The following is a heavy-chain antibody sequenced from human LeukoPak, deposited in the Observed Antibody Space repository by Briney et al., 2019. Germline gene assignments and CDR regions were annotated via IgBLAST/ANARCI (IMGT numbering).Heavy chain of an antibody. V-gene: IGHV4-30-4*01. J-gene: IGHJ4*02. CDR3: ARGGGDTMVRGVIWNY. CDR2: IYYSGCT. Sequence: SETLSLTCTVSGGSISRGDYYWRCLRQPPGKGLEWSGYIYYSGCTYYSPLRKGRVPISVGTSKNQFSLKLSSVTPADTAVYYCARGGGDTMVRGVIWNYWGQGTLVTVSS. D-gene: IGHD3-10*01. CDR1: GGSISRGDYY.